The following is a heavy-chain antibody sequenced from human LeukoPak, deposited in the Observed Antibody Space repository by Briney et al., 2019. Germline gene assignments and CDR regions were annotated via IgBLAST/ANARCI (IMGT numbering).Heavy chain of an antibody. CDR2: IKQDGGEK. CDR3: ARDRGFGQADV. D-gene: IGHD3-10*01. Sequence: GGSLRLSCAASGFSFSGYWMGWLRPAPGKGLEWVANIKQDGGEKHYVDSVKGRFTISRDNAKNSLYLQMNSVRAEDTAVYYCARDRGFGQADVWGKGTTVSVSS. J-gene: IGHJ6*04. V-gene: IGHV3-7*01. CDR1: GFSFSGYW.